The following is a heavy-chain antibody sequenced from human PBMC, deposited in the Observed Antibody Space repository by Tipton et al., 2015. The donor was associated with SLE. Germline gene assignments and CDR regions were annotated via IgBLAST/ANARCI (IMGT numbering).Heavy chain of an antibody. Sequence: TLSLTCTVSGGSISSSSYYWGWIRQPPGKGLEWIGSIYYSGSTYYNPSLKSRVTISVGTSKNQFSLKLSSVTAADTAVYYCATWRGYDFWTGYSPYYFDYWGQGTLVTVSP. CDR2: IYYSGST. D-gene: IGHD3-3*01. CDR3: ATWRGYDFWTGYSPYYFDY. CDR1: GGSISSSSYY. V-gene: IGHV4-39*07. J-gene: IGHJ4*02.